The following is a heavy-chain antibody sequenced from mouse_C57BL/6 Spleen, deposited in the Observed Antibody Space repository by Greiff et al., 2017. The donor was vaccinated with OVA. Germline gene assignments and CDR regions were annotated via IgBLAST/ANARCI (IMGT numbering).Heavy chain of an antibody. CDR1: GFTFSDYG. CDR2: ISSGSSTI. V-gene: IGHV5-17*01. CDR3: AREGYYGNPAY. Sequence: EVKVVESGGGLVKPGGSLKLSCAASGFTFSDYGMHWVRQAPEKGLEWVAYISSGSSTIYYADTVKGRFTISRDNAKNTLFLQMTSLRSEDTAMYYCAREGYYGNPAYWGQGTLVTVSA. J-gene: IGHJ3*01. D-gene: IGHD2-1*01.